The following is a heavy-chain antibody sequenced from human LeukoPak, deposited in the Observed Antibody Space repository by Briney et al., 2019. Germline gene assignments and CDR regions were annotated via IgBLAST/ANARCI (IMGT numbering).Heavy chain of an antibody. D-gene: IGHD2-8*01. J-gene: IGHJ4*02. CDR2: IYYSGST. CDR3: ARAEYATAPWDY. CDR1: GGSISSYY. Sequence: PSETLSLTCTVSGGSISSYYWSWIRQPPGKGLEWIGYIYYSGSTNYNPSLKSRVTISVDTSKNQFSLKLSSVTAADTAVYYCARAEYATAPWDYWGQGTLVTVSS. V-gene: IGHV4-59*01.